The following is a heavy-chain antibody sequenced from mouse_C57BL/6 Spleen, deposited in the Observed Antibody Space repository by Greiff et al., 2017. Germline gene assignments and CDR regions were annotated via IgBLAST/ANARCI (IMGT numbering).Heavy chain of an antibody. CDR2: IYPRSGNT. D-gene: IGHD1-1*01. V-gene: IGHV1-81*01. J-gene: IGHJ2*01. CDR1: GYTFTSYG. Sequence: VQLQQSGAELARPGASVKLSCQASGYTFTSYGISWVKQRTGQGLEWIGEIYPRSGNTYYNEKFKGKATLTADKSSSTAYMELRSLTSEDSAVYFCARGHTTDYFDGWGQRTHRIVTS. CDR3: ARGHTTDYFDG.